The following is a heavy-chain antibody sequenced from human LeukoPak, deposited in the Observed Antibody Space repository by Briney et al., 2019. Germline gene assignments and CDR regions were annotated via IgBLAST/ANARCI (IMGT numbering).Heavy chain of an antibody. Sequence: SGGSLRLSCAASGFTFSSYEMNWVRQAPGKGLEWVSYISSSGSTIYYADSVKGRFTISRDNAKNSLYLQMNSLRAEDTAVYYCARVDVVADYYGSGSYYNRPHYYYYYMDVWGKGTTVTVSS. D-gene: IGHD3-10*01. CDR2: ISSSGSTI. CDR1: GFTFSSYE. CDR3: ARVDVVADYYGSGSYYNRPHYYYYYMDV. V-gene: IGHV3-48*03. J-gene: IGHJ6*03.